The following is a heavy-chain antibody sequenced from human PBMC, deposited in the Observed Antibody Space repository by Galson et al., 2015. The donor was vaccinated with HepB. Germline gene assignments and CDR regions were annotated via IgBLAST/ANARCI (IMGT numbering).Heavy chain of an antibody. Sequence: WMHWVRQVPGKGLLWVSRINSDGNTDYADSAKGQVTISADKSISTAYLQWNSLKASDTAMYYCARATGGSSSPFGIWGQGTMVTVSS. CDR1: W. V-gene: IGHV3-74*01. D-gene: IGHD6-13*01. CDR2: INSDGNT. CDR3: ARATGGSSSPFGI. J-gene: IGHJ3*02.